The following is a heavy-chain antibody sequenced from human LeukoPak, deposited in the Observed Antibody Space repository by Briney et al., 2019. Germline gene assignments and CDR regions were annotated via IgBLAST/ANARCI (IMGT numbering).Heavy chain of an antibody. Sequence: GGSLRLSCVASGFTFSSYGMHWVRQAPGKGLEWAAFIRYDGSNKYYADSVKGRFTISRDNSKNTLYLQMNSLRAADTAVYYCAKDPTHYRVWDDYDSTVLSYWGQRTLVTVSS. D-gene: IGHD3-22*01. CDR2: IRYDGSNK. V-gene: IGHV3-30*02. CDR3: AKDPTHYRVWDDYDSTVLSY. J-gene: IGHJ4*02. CDR1: GFTFSSYG.